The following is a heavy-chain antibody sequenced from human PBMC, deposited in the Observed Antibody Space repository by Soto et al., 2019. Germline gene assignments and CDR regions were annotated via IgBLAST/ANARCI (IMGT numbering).Heavy chain of an antibody. Sequence: PGGSLRLSCAASGFTFSDYYMSWIRQAPGKGLEWVSYISSSGSTIYYADSVKGRFTISRDNAKNSLYLQMNSLRAEDTAVYYCATRTGGNDFWSGYQAWVGHMDVWGKGTTVTVAS. CDR1: GFTFSDYY. J-gene: IGHJ6*03. V-gene: IGHV3-11*01. CDR2: ISSSGSTI. D-gene: IGHD3-3*01. CDR3: ATRTGGNDFWSGYQAWVGHMDV.